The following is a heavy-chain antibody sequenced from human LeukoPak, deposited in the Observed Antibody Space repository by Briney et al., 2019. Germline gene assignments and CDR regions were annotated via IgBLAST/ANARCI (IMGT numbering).Heavy chain of an antibody. CDR1: GFNFSTFT. V-gene: IGHV3-48*04. J-gene: IGHJ4*02. D-gene: IGHD5-18*01. CDR2: LNGASTAI. CDR3: VRGQLWSYYHDY. Sequence: GGSLRLSCAASGFNFSTFTINWVRQPPGKGLEWVAYLNGASTAIYYADSVKGRFTISRDNAKNTVYLEMNSLRAEDTAVYYCVRGQLWSYYHDYWGQGTLVTVSS.